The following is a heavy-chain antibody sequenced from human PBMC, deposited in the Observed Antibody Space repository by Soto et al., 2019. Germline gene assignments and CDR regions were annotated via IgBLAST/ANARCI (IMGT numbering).Heavy chain of an antibody. D-gene: IGHD3-16*01. CDR2: LIPDIDIP. V-gene: IGHV1-69*02. CDR3: XXXXXXXGGVDY. CDR1: GGTFSSSL. Sequence: QVQLVQSGTEVKKPGSSVKVSCKASGGTFSSSLFSWVRQAPGQRLEWLGRLIPDIDIPHYAQSFQGRVXITXXXVXXXXXXXXXXXXXXXXXXXXXXXXXXXXGGVDYWGQGTLVTVSS. J-gene: IGHJ4*02.